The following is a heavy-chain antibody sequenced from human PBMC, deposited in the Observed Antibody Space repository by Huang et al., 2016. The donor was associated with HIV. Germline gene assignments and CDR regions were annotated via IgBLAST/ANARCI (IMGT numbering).Heavy chain of an antibody. CDR2: INQSGST. Sequence: QVQLQQWGAGLLKPSETLSLTCAVYGGSFSGYYWSWIRQPPGKGLDGIGEINQSGSTNYNPSLKSRVTISVDTSKNQFSLKLSSVTVADTAVYYCARAYYYYDSSGYLHYFDYWGQGTLVTVSS. CDR3: ARAYYYYDSSGYLHYFDY. CDR1: GGSFSGYY. V-gene: IGHV4-34*01. D-gene: IGHD3-22*01. J-gene: IGHJ4*02.